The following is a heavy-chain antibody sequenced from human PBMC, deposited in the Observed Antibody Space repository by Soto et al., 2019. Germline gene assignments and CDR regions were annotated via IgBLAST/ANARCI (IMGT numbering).Heavy chain of an antibody. Sequence: PSETLSLTCTVSDHSISTSSYYWGWFRQSPGKGLEWIGSLHYSGTTYYHPSLKSRVTISVDASRNQFSLRAYSVTAADTAVYYCARHDWSRFYGMDVWGRGTTVTVSS. V-gene: IGHV4-39*01. D-gene: IGHD2-2*01. CDR1: DHSISTSSYY. CDR3: ARHDWSRFYGMDV. CDR2: LHYSGTT. J-gene: IGHJ6*02.